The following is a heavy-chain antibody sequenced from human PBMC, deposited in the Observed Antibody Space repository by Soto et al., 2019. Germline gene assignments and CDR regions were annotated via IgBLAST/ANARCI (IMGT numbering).Heavy chain of an antibody. CDR3: SQCYGSGGSWCMCMHLDL. V-gene: IGHV1-18*01. D-gene: IGHD2-15*01. CDR1: GYIFNNYG. CDR2: VGPDVGKP. J-gene: IGHJ2*01. Sequence: QGQLVQSGAEVRKPGASVKVSCQASGYIFNNYGLSWVRKVPGQGLEWVGWVGPDVGKPDYAPKFRDRPTMTAYPTTNTAHRALRSLTSAGSALNHRSQCYGSGGSWCMCMHLDLGGRGTLV.